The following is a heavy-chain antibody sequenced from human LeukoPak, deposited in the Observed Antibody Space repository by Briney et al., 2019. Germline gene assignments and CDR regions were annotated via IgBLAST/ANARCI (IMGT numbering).Heavy chain of an antibody. V-gene: IGHV4-34*01. CDR2: INHSGST. D-gene: IGHD5-18*01. CDR1: GGSFSGYY. CDR3: ARGSVQLWVGYYYYYYGMDV. J-gene: IGHJ6*02. Sequence: PSETLSLTCAVYGGSFSGYYWSWIRQPPGKGLEWIGEINHSGSTNNNPSLKSRVTISVDTSKNQFSLKLSSVTAADTAVYYCARGSVQLWVGYYYYYYGMDVWGQGTTVTVSS.